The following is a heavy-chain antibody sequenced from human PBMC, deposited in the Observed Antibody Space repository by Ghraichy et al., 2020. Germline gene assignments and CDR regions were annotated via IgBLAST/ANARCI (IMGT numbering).Heavy chain of an antibody. Sequence: GESLRLSCAASGFTFSSYSMNWVRQAPGKGLEWVSYISSGSSTIYYADSVKGRFTISRDNAKNSLYLQMNSLRAEDTAVYYCARTPWQYGSGSYYDYWGQGTLVTVSS. CDR2: ISSGSSTI. V-gene: IGHV3-48*01. CDR1: GFTFSSYS. J-gene: IGHJ4*02. CDR3: ARTPWQYGSGSYYDY. D-gene: IGHD3-10*01.